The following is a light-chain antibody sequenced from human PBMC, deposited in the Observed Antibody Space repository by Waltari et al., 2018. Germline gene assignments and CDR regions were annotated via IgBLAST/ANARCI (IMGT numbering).Light chain of an antibody. CDR2: EDD. CDR3: QAYDASGI. J-gene: IGLJ2*01. V-gene: IGLV6-57*03. CDR1: SGSIARNY. Sequence: FMLTQPHSVSESPGKTVSISCTRSSGSIARNYVQWYQQPPGSAPTIAIYEDDQRPSGVPDRFSGSLDISSTAASLTCSGLEDEDEADYYCQAYDASGIFGGGTRLTVL.